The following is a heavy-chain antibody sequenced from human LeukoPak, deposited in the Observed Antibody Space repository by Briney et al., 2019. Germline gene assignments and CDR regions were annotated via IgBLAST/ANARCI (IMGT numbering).Heavy chain of an antibody. D-gene: IGHD6-25*01. Sequence: SETLSLTCTDSGGSISSSSDYWGWIRQAPGKGLEWIGSFFVSGSTHYNPSLRSRATLFVDTSKNQFSLKLTSMTAADAATYFCARQFATAAADTRGYFDYWGQGTVVAVSS. J-gene: IGHJ4*02. V-gene: IGHV4-39*01. CDR2: FFVSGST. CDR3: ARQFATAAADTRGYFDY. CDR1: GGSISSSSDY.